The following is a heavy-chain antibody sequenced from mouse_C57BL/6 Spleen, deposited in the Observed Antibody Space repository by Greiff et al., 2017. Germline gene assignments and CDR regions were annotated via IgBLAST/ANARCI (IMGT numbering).Heavy chain of an antibody. V-gene: IGHV1-81*01. Sequence: VQLQQSGAELARPGASVKLSCKASGYTFTSYGISWVKQRTGQGLEWIGEIYPRSGTTYYNEKFKGKATLTADKSSSTAYMALRSLTSEDSAVYFCARPQANWDNAMDYGGQGTSVTVSS. D-gene: IGHD4-1*01. CDR3: ARPQANWDNAMDY. CDR2: IYPRSGTT. CDR1: GYTFTSYG. J-gene: IGHJ4*01.